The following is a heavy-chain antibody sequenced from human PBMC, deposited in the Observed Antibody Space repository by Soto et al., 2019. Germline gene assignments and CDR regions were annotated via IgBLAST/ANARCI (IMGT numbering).Heavy chain of an antibody. V-gene: IGHV4-31*03. Sequence: QVQLQESGPGLVKPSQTLSLTCTVSGGSVSSGSYYWSWIRQHPGRGLEWIGYIYYTGNTYYNPSLKSRLAISVDTSKNQCSLKLTSVTAADTAVYDCARDPRGAYYHDHWGQGTLVTVSS. CDR2: IYYTGNT. CDR1: GGSVSSGSYY. CDR3: ARDPRGAYYHDH. J-gene: IGHJ4*02. D-gene: IGHD3-3*01.